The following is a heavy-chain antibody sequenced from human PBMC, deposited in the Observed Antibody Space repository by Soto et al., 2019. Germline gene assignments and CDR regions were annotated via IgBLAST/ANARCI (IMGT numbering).Heavy chain of an antibody. CDR1: GFTFSSYW. D-gene: IGHD3-9*01. Sequence: GSLRLSCAASGFTFSSYWMHWVRQAPGKGLVWVSRINSDGSSTSYADSVKGRFTISRDNAKNTLYLQMNSLRAEDTAVYYCARVYYDILTGYYYYYGMDVWGQGTTVTVSS. CDR2: INSDGSST. CDR3: ARVYYDILTGYYYYYGMDV. V-gene: IGHV3-74*01. J-gene: IGHJ6*02.